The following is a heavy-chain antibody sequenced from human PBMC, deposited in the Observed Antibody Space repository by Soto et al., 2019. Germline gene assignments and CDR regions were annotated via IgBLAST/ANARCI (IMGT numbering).Heavy chain of an antibody. Sequence: SETLSLTCTVSGGSISSSSYYWGWIRQPPGKGLEWIGSIYYSGSTYYNPSLKSRVTISVDTSKNQFSLKLSSVTAADTAVYNCAPYSSGLQGRNDYWGQGTLVTVSS. V-gene: IGHV4-39*01. CDR1: GGSISSSSYY. CDR2: IYYSGST. J-gene: IGHJ4*02. D-gene: IGHD6-19*01. CDR3: APYSSGLQGRNDY.